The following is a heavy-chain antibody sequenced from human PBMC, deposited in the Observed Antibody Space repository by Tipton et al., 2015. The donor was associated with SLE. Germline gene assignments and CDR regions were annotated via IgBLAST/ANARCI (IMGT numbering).Heavy chain of an antibody. Sequence: SLRLSCAASGFTFSNFEINWVRQAPGQGMEWVSYIGSSGTYKYYAESVKGRFAISREDAKNFLYLQMDSLRAGDTAVYYCVRGGSDAFDIWGQGIMVTVS. V-gene: IGHV3-48*03. J-gene: IGHJ3*02. CDR3: VRGGSDAFDI. CDR2: IGSSGTYK. CDR1: GFTFSNFE. D-gene: IGHD3-10*01.